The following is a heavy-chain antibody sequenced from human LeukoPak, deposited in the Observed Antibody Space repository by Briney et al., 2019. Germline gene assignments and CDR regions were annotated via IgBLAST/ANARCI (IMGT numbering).Heavy chain of an antibody. J-gene: IGHJ5*02. Sequence: SETLSLTCTVSGGSISNYYWSWIRQPPGKGLEWIGYILYSGSTNYNPSLKSRVTISVDTSKNQFSLKLSSVTAADTAVYYCARQDYDFWSGYYYQNWFDPWGQGTLVTVSS. D-gene: IGHD3-3*01. CDR1: GGSISNYY. CDR3: ARQDYDFWSGYYYQNWFDP. CDR2: ILYSGST. V-gene: IGHV4-59*01.